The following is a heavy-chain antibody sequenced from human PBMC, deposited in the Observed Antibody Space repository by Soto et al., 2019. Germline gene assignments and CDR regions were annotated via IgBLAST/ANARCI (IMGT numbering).Heavy chain of an antibody. D-gene: IGHD3-10*01. J-gene: IGHJ5*02. CDR1: GYTFTSYA. Sequence: ASVKVSCKASGYTFTSYAMHWVRQAPGQRLEWMGWINAGNGNTKYSQKFQGRVTITRDTSASTAYMELSSLGSEDTAVYYCAREELLWFGELKGFDPWGQGTLVTVSS. V-gene: IGHV1-3*01. CDR2: INAGNGNT. CDR3: AREELLWFGELKGFDP.